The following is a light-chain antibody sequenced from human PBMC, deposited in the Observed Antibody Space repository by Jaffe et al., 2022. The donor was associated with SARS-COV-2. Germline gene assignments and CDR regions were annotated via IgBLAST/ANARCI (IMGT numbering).Light chain of an antibody. CDR3: LLSYSGTRV. V-gene: IGLV7-46*01. Sequence: QAVVTQEPSLTVSPGGTVTLTCGSSTGAVTSGHYPYWFQQKPGQAPRTLIYDTNNKRSWTPARFSGSLLGGKAALTLSGAQPEDEAEYYCLLSYSGTRVFGAGTKVTVL. J-gene: IGLJ1*01. CDR2: DTN. CDR1: TGAVTSGHY.